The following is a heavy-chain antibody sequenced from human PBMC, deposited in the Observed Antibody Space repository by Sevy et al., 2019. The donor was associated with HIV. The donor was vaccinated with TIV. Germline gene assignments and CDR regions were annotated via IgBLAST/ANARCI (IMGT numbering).Heavy chain of an antibody. D-gene: IGHD3-10*01. CDR2: ISGSGGST. V-gene: IGHV3-23*01. J-gene: IGHJ6*02. Sequence: GGSLRLSCAASGFTFSIYAMSWVRQAPGKGLEWVSAISGSGGSTYYADSVKGRFTISRDNSKNTLYLQMNSLRAEDTAVYYCAKYNRAQVTIVRGVMVYYYYGMDVWGQGTTVTVSS. CDR3: AKYNRAQVTIVRGVMVYYYYGMDV. CDR1: GFTFSIYA.